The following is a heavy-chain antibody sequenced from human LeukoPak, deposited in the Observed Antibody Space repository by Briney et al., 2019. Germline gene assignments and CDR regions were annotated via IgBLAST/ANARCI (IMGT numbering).Heavy chain of an antibody. D-gene: IGHD2-21*02. V-gene: IGHV3-73*01. Sequence: KPGGSLRLSCAASAFTFSGSAMHWVRQASGKGLEWVGRVTSKANNYATAYGAAVKGRFTISRDDSKNTAYLQMNSLRAEDTAVYYCAKDHEPYCGGDCFNGDYWGQGTLVTVSS. J-gene: IGHJ4*02. CDR2: VTSKANNYAT. CDR3: AKDHEPYCGGDCFNGDY. CDR1: AFTFSGSA.